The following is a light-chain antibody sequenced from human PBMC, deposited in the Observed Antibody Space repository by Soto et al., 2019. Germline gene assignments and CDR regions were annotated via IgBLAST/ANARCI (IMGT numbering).Light chain of an antibody. CDR3: QQYNNWPLT. CDR2: DAS. Sequence: EIVLTQSPDTLSVSPGERATLSCRASQSISRTLAWYQQKSGQPPRLLIYDASTMATGFPARFSGSGSGTEFTLTISSLQSEDFAVYYCQQYNNWPLTFGGGTKVEIK. J-gene: IGKJ4*01. CDR1: QSISRT. V-gene: IGKV3D-15*01.